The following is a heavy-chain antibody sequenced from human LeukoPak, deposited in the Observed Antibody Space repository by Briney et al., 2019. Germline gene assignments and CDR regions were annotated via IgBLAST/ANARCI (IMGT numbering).Heavy chain of an antibody. V-gene: IGHV1-2*02. J-gene: IGHJ4*02. D-gene: IGHD6-13*01. CDR2: INPNSGGT. Sequence: GASVKVSCKASGYTFTGYYMHWVRQAPGQGLEWMGWINPNSGGTNYAQKFQGRVTMTRDTSISTAYMELSRLRSDDTAVYYCARVVHSSSSGGSFDYWGQGTLVTVSS. CDR1: GYTFTGYY. CDR3: ARVVHSSSSGGSFDY.